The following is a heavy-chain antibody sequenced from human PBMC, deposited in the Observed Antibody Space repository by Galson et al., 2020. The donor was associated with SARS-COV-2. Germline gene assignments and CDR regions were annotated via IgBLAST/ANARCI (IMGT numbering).Heavy chain of an antibody. D-gene: IGHD5-12*01. CDR2: FDPEDGET. Sequence: GESLKISCKVSGYTLTELSMHWVRQAPGKGLEWMGGFDPEDGETIYAQKFQGRVTMTEDTSTDTAYMELSSLRSEDTAVYYCATAMATTEYYYYYGMDVWGQGTTVTVSS. CDR3: ATAMATTEYYYYYGMDV. V-gene: IGHV1-24*01. J-gene: IGHJ6*02. CDR1: GYTLTELS.